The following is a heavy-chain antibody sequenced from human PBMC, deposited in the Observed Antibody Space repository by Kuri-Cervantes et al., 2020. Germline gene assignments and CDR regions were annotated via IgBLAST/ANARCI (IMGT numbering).Heavy chain of an antibody. CDR2: INPSGGST. J-gene: IGHJ6*02. Sequence: ASVKVSCKASGYTFTSYYMHWVRQAPGQGLEWMGIINPSGGSTSYAQKFQGRVTMTRDTSTSTVYMELSSLRSEDTAVYYCAVSLRFLEWLDYYYYGMDVWGQGTTVTVSS. V-gene: IGHV1-46*01. CDR1: GYTFTSYY. CDR3: AVSLRFLEWLDYYYYGMDV. D-gene: IGHD3-3*01.